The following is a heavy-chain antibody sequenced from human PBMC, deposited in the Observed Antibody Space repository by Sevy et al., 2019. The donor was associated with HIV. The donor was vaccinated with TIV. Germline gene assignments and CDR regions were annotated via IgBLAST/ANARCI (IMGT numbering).Heavy chain of an antibody. J-gene: IGHJ6*02. Sequence: ASVKVSCKASGGTFSDSAISWVRQAPGQELEWMGRIIPILGLSNYAQKFQGRVTITADKSTSTAYMELSSLRADDTAVYYCASPRQPPDYYSMDVWGQGTTVTVSS. D-gene: IGHD1-1*01. CDR2: IIPILGLS. V-gene: IGHV1-69*04. CDR3: ASPRQPPDYYSMDV. CDR1: GGTFSDSA.